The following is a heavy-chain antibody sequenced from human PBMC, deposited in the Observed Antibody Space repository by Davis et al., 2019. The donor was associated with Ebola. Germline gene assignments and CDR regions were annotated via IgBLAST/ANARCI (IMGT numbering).Heavy chain of an antibody. CDR3: ASSSSSSAYYYYGMDV. CDR1: GFTFSSYA. CDR2: ISGSGGST. D-gene: IGHD6-6*01. J-gene: IGHJ6*02. V-gene: IGHV3-23*01. Sequence: GSLRLSCAASGFTFSSYAMSWVRQAPGKGLEWVSAISGSGGSTYYADSVKGRFTISRDNSKNTLYLQMNSLRAEDTAVYYCASSSSSSAYYYYGMDVWGQGTTVTVSS.